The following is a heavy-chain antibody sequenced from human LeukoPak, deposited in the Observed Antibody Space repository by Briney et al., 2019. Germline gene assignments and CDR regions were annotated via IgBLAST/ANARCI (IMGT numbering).Heavy chain of an antibody. D-gene: IGHD2-15*01. CDR1: GFTFSSYA. V-gene: IGHV3-23*01. CDR2: ISGSGGST. Sequence: GGSLRLSCAASGFTFSSYAMSWVRQAPGKGPEWVSAISGSGGSTYYADSVKGRFTISRDNSKNTLYLQMNSLRVEDTAIYYCAKGRGYCTGGSCYSDYWGQGTLVTVSS. J-gene: IGHJ4*02. CDR3: AKGRGYCTGGSCYSDY.